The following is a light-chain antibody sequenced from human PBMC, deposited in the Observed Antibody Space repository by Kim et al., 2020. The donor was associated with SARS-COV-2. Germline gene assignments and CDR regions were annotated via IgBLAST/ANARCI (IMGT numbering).Light chain of an antibody. CDR1: QSISSY. CDR2: ESS. Sequence: DIQMTQSPSSLSAAVGDRVTLTCRASQSISSYLNWYQLKPGKAPKFLIYESSTLQSGVPSRFSGRKSGTEFTLTISSLQPEDSATYYCQTGFSPPLTFGQGTKVEI. CDR3: QTGFSPPLT. V-gene: IGKV1-39*01. J-gene: IGKJ2*01.